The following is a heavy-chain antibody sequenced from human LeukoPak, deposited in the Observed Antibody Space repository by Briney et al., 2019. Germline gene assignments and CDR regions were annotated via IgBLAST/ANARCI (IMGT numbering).Heavy chain of an antibody. V-gene: IGHV4-59*02. Sequence: SETLSLTCTISGASVNSYYWDWIRQPPGKGLEWIGCISDSGRTYYNPSLKSRVTISLGTSNNQFSLRLTSVTAADSAMYYCTKGYYEPFDSWGQGTLVTVSS. CDR3: TKGYYEPFDS. CDR1: GASVNSYY. D-gene: IGHD3-22*01. CDR2: ISDSGRT. J-gene: IGHJ4*02.